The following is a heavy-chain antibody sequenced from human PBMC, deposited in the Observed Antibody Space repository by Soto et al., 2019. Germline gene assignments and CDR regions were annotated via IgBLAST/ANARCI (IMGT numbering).Heavy chain of an antibody. CDR3: ASSAGLDHLLNYYGLNV. Sequence: QVLLVQSSAEVKKPGSSVKVSCKASGGTFTSTAFSWVRQAPGQGLEWMGGIIPVLGTPNYAQKCQARLTVTADASTTTVHMELSSLRSDDTAVYYCASSAGLDHLLNYYGLNVWGQGTPVSVSS. J-gene: IGHJ6*02. V-gene: IGHV1-69*01. CDR2: IIPVLGTP. D-gene: IGHD6-13*01. CDR1: GGTFTSTA.